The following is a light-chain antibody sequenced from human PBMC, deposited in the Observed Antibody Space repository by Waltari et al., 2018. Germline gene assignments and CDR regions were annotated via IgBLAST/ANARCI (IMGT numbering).Light chain of an antibody. Sequence: QAVLTQPSSLSASPGSSARLTCTLHIGINVADRKIYWYQHKPGRPPQYLLRFSSDLDKQQASGLPSRFSGSKNASANAGILLISGLQSEDEADYYCMIWHSSASVFGGGTTLTV. CDR1: IGINVADRK. V-gene: IGLV5-45*03. CDR3: MIWHSSASV. CDR2: FSSDLDK. J-gene: IGLJ2*01.